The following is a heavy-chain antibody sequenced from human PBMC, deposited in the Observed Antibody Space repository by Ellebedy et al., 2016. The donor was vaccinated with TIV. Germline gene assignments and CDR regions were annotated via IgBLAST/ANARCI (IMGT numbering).Heavy chain of an antibody. V-gene: IGHV1-69*06. Sequence: SVKVSXKASRGTFSSYAISWVRQAPGQGLEWMGGIIPIFGTANYAQKFQGRVTITADKSTSTAYMELSSLRSEDTAVYYCAVGVRGYSGYDNFDYWGQGTLVTVSS. J-gene: IGHJ4*02. CDR2: IIPIFGTA. CDR1: RGTFSSYA. CDR3: AVGVRGYSGYDNFDY. D-gene: IGHD5-12*01.